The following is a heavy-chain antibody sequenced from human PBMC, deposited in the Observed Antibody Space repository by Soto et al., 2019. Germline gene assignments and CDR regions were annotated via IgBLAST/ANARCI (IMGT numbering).Heavy chain of an antibody. CDR2: IFSNDEK. CDR1: GFSLSNARMG. D-gene: IGHD6-19*01. J-gene: IGHJ6*02. V-gene: IGHV2-26*01. CDR3: ARIPVAGYIYYYYYGMDV. Sequence: QVTLKESGPVLVKPTETLTLTCTVSGFSLSNARMGVSWIRQPPGKALEWLAHIFSNDEKSYSTSLKSRLTISKDTSKSQVVLTMTNMDPVDTATYYCARIPVAGYIYYYYYGMDVWGQGTTVTVSS.